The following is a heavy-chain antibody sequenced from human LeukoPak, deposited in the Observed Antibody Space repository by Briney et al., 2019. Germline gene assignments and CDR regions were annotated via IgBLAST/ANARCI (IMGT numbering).Heavy chain of an antibody. CDR1: GFTFSSYA. J-gene: IGHJ4*02. CDR3: AREALHYGDYVGVDY. D-gene: IGHD4-17*01. CDR2: ISGSGGST. V-gene: IGHV3-23*01. Sequence: TGGSLRLSCAASGFTFSSYAMSWVRQAPGKGLEWVSAISGSGGSTYYADSVKGRFTISRDNAKNSLYLQMNSLRAEDTAVYYCAREALHYGDYVGVDYWGQGTLVTVSS.